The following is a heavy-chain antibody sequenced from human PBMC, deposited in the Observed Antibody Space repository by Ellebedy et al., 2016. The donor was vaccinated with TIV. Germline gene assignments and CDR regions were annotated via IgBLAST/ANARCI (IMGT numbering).Heavy chain of an antibody. CDR2: IIPILGIA. Sequence: AASVKVSCKASGGTFSSYAISWVRQAPGQGLEWMGRIIPILGIANYAQNFQGRVTITADKSTSTAYMELSSLRSEDPAVYYCARDRDSSSWYFGGYYYYGMDVWGQGTTVTVSS. CDR1: GGTFSSYA. V-gene: IGHV1-69*04. D-gene: IGHD6-13*01. J-gene: IGHJ6*02. CDR3: ARDRDSSSWYFGGYYYYGMDV.